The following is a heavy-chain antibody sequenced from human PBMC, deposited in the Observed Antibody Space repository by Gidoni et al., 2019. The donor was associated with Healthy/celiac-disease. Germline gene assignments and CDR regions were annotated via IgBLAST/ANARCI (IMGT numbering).Heavy chain of an antibody. CDR3: ARGYCSSTSCYAVGGLDP. CDR2: INSDGSST. D-gene: IGHD2-2*01. V-gene: IGHV3-74*01. CDR1: GFPFSSYW. J-gene: IGHJ5*02. Sequence: EVQLVESGGGLVHPGGSLSLSCAASGFPFSSYWRHWVRQAPGKGLVWVSRINSDGSSTSYADSVKGRFTISRDNAKNTLYLQMNSLRAEDTAVYYCARGYCSSTSCYAVGGLDPWGQGTLVTVSS.